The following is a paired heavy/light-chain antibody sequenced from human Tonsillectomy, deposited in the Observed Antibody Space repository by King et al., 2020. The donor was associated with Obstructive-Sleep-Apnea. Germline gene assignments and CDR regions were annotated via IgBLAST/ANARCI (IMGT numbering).Heavy chain of an antibody. Sequence: QVQLQESGPGLVKPSGTLSLTCGVSGGSISSTHWWSWVRQPPGKGLEWIGEVYHSGSINYNPSLKSRVTISADKSKNQFSLRLSSVTAADTAVYYCARVWSFYARGFDSWGQGTLVTVSS. D-gene: IGHD3-10*01. V-gene: IGHV4-4*02. CDR3: ARVWSFYARGFDS. CDR1: GGSISSTHW. J-gene: IGHJ4*02. CDR2: VYHSGSI.
Light chain of an antibody. Sequence: DIVLTQSPATLSLSPGERVTLSCRASQSVSTNLAWYQQKPGQAPRLLIYDASNRATGIPARFSGRGSGTDFTLTISSLEPEDFAVYYCQQRSNWPTFGGGTKVEMK. CDR3: QQRSNWPT. V-gene: IGKV3-11*01. CDR1: QSVSTN. CDR2: DAS. J-gene: IGKJ4*01.